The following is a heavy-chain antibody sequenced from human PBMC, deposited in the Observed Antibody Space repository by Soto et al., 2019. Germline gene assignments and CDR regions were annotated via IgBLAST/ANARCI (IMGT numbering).Heavy chain of an antibody. D-gene: IGHD3-22*01. CDR1: GYSFAGYW. CDR3: ARQIYDSDTGPNFQYYFDS. CDR2: IDPSDSQT. V-gene: IGHV5-10-1*01. J-gene: IGHJ4*02. Sequence: GESLKISCKGSGYSFAGYWITWVRQKPGKGLEWMGRIDPSDSQTYYSPSFRGHVTISATKSITTVFLQWSSLRASDTTMYYCARQIYDSDTGPNFQYYFDSWGQGTLVTVSS.